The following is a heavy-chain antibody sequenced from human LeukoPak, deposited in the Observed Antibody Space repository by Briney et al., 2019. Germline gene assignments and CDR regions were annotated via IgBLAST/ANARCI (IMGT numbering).Heavy chain of an antibody. CDR2: IYYSGST. CDR1: GGSISSYY. V-gene: IGHV4-59*01. CDR3: ASVDSSGYYLGW. J-gene: IGHJ4*02. D-gene: IGHD3-22*01. Sequence: NPSETLSLTCTVSGGSISSYYWSWIREPPGKGLEWIGYIYYSGSTNYNPSLKGRVTISVDTSKNQFSLKLSSVTAADTAVYYCASVDSSGYYLGWWGQGTLVTVSS.